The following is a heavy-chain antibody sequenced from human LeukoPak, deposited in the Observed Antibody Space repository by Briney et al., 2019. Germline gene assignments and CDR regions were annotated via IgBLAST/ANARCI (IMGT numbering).Heavy chain of an antibody. J-gene: IGHJ4*02. CDR3: TTSYCGGDCYYYEGY. V-gene: IGHV3-15*01. CDR1: GFTFSNAW. D-gene: IGHD2-21*02. CDR2: IKSKTDGGTT. Sequence: SGGSLRLSCAASGFTFSNAWMSWVRQAPGKGLEWVGRIKSKTDGGTTDYAAPVKGRFTISRDDSKSTLFLQMGSLKTEDTAVYYCTTSYCGGDCYYYEGYWGQGTLVTVSS.